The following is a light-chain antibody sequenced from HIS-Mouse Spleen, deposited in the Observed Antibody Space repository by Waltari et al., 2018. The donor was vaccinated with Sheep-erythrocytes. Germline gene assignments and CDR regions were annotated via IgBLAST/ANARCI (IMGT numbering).Light chain of an antibody. V-gene: IGKV1-39*01. Sequence: DIQMTQSPSSLSASVGDRVPITCRASQSISSYLNWYQQNPGKAPKLLIYAASSLQSRVPSRFSGSGSGTDFTLTISSLQPEDFATYYCQQSYSTPPLTFGGGTKVEIK. CDR1: QSISSY. CDR2: AAS. CDR3: QQSYSTPPLT. J-gene: IGKJ4*01.